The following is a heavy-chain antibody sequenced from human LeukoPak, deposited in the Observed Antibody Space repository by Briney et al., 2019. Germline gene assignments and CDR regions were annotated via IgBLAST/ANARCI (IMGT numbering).Heavy chain of an antibody. Sequence: GGSLRLSCAASGFTFSSYEMNWVRQAPGKGLEWVGRIKSKTDGGTTDYAAPVKGRFTISRDDSKNTLYLQMNSLKTEDTAVYYCTTEGGATTWYNWFDPWGQGTLVTVSS. V-gene: IGHV3-15*01. D-gene: IGHD1-26*01. CDR2: IKSKTDGGTT. CDR3: TTEGGATTWYNWFDP. J-gene: IGHJ5*02. CDR1: GFTFSSYE.